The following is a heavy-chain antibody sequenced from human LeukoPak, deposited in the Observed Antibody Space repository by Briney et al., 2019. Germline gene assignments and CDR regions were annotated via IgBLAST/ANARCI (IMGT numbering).Heavy chain of an antibody. J-gene: IGHJ3*02. V-gene: IGHV3-23*01. CDR2: ISAGGDGT. D-gene: IGHD1-1*01. Sequence: PGRSLRLSCAASGFSFSRYPMGWVRPAPRKRLEWVSGISAGGDGTYHEDPVKGRFTISSDNSKTTLYLQMNSLRAEDTAQYYCAKSLLTTATGTGRAFDIWGQGTMVTVSS. CDR1: GFSFSRYP. CDR3: AKSLLTTATGTGRAFDI.